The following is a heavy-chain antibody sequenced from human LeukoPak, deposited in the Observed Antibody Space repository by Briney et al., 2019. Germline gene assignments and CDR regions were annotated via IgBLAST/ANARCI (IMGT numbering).Heavy chain of an antibody. V-gene: IGHV4-30-4*01. Sequence: SETLSLPCNVSGGSSSSGDYYCGSIRQPPGKGQEWNGYIYYSGSTYYNPSLKSRVTISVDTSKNQFSLKLSSVTAADTAVHYCARKVTMVRGVIKDAFDIWGQGTMVTVSS. D-gene: IGHD3-10*01. CDR3: ARKVTMVRGVIKDAFDI. J-gene: IGHJ3*02. CDR2: IYYSGST. CDR1: GGSSSSGDYY.